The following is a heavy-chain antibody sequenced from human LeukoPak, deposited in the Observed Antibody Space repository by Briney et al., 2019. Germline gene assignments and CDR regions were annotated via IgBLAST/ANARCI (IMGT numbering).Heavy chain of an antibody. D-gene: IGHD6-6*01. CDR3: ARDQSSYTSSSYFDP. J-gene: IGHJ5*02. CDR1: GGSIISNY. CDR2: IYGSGIT. Sequence: ASETLSLTCTVSGGSIISNYWSWIRQSAGTGLEWIGRIYGSGITDYNPSLKSRVTMSLDTSRKQFSLRLTSVTAADTAVYYCARDQSSYTSSSYFDPWGQGALVTVSS. V-gene: IGHV4-4*07.